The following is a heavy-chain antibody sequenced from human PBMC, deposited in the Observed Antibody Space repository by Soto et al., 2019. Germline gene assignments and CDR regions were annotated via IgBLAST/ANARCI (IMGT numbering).Heavy chain of an antibody. Sequence: XETLSLTCTVSGGSFKSGSYSWSWIRQPPGKGLEWIGYVYHTGRTSYNPSLKSRVSISMDTSKNQFSLNLDSVTAADTAVYFCARDFAYFDYWGQGTLVTVSS. CDR3: ARDFAYFDY. D-gene: IGHD3-3*01. J-gene: IGHJ4*02. CDR2: VYHTGRT. V-gene: IGHV4-61*01. CDR1: GGSFKSGSYS.